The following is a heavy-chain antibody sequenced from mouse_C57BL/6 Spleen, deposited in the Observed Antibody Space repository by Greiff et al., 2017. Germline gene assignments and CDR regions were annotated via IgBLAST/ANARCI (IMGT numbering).Heavy chain of an antibody. D-gene: IGHD2-5*01. CDR1: GYTFTSYW. Sequence: VQLQQPGAELVKPGDSVKLSCKASGYTFTSYWMHWVKQRPGQGLEWIGMIHPNSGSTNDTEKFKSKATLTVDKSSSTAYMQLSSLTSEDSAVYYCARSEVAYYSNYGHYFDYWGQGTTLTVSS. CDR2: IHPNSGST. J-gene: IGHJ2*01. CDR3: ARSEVAYYSNYGHYFDY. V-gene: IGHV1-64*01.